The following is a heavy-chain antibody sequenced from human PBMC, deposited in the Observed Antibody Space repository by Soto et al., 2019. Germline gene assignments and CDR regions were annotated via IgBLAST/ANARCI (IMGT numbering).Heavy chain of an antibody. CDR3: AREGRWLQNNFFDY. Sequence: VLLVESGGGVVQPGKSLRLSCAASGFAFSTFEMHWVRQAPGKGLEWVAVISYDGNTKNYADSVRGRFTISRDNSRNTVDLQMNSLRTEDTAVYYCAREGRWLQNNFFDYWAREPWSPSP. CDR1: GFAFSTFE. V-gene: IGHV3-30-3*01. D-gene: IGHD5-12*01. J-gene: IGHJ4*02. CDR2: ISYDGNTK.